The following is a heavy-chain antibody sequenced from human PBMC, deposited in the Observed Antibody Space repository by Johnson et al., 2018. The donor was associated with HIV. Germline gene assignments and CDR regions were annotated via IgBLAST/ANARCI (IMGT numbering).Heavy chain of an antibody. J-gene: IGHJ3*02. D-gene: IGHD4-17*01. CDR1: GFTFDDYG. CDR3: ARGMTTVTNHDAFDI. V-gene: IGHV3-7*01. CDR2: IKQDGSEE. Sequence: VQLVESGGGVVQPGRSLRLSCAASGFTFDDYGMSWVRQAPGKGLEWVANIKQDGSEEYYVDSVKGRFTISRDNSKNTLYLQMNSLRAEDTAVYYCARGMTTVTNHDAFDIWGQGTMVTVSS.